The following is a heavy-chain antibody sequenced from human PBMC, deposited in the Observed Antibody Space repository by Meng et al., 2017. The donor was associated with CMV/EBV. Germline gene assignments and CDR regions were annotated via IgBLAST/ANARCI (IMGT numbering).Heavy chain of an antibody. D-gene: IGHD3-3*01. CDR1: GYTFTGYY. Sequence: ASVKVSCKASGYTFTGYYMHWVRQAPGQGLEWMGWINPNSGGTNYAQKFQGRVTMTRDTSISTAYMELSRLRSDDTAVYYCARGSNATRITIFGVVNYWGQGTLVNRLL. J-gene: IGHJ4*02. CDR2: INPNSGGT. V-gene: IGHV1-2*02. CDR3: ARGSNATRITIFGVVNY.